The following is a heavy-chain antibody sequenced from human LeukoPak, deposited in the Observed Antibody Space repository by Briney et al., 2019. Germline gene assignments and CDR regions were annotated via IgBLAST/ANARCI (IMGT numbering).Heavy chain of an antibody. J-gene: IGHJ4*02. CDR2: IYTSGST. Sequence: SQTLSLTCTVSGGSISSGSYYWSWIRQPAGKGLEWIGRIYTSGSTNYNPSLKSRVTISVDTSKNQFSLKLSSVTAADTAVYYCAREYYDSSGYFDYWAREPWSPSPQ. D-gene: IGHD3-22*01. CDR3: AREYYDSSGYFDY. V-gene: IGHV4-61*02. CDR1: GGSISSGSYY.